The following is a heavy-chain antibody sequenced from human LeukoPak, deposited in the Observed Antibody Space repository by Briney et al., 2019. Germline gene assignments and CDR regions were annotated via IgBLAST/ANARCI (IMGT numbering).Heavy chain of an antibody. V-gene: IGHV4-4*07. CDR1: GDSISSAY. J-gene: IGHJ3*02. CDR3: ARMPVPIHDAFDI. CDR2: LYVNGSP. Sequence: SETLSLACTVSGDSISSAYWGWIRQSAGKGLEYIGRLYVNGSPNSNPFLKSRVTMSLDTSKNQFSLKMTSVTAADSAIYFCARMPVPIHDAFDIWGQGTAVMVSS. D-gene: IGHD2-2*01.